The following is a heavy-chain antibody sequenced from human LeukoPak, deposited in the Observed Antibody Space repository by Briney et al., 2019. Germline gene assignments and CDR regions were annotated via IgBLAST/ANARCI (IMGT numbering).Heavy chain of an antibody. CDR3: AKPRFDC. CDR1: GFTFSSYG. CDR2: ISYDGSNK. J-gene: IGHJ4*02. Sequence: PGGSLRLSCAASGFTFSSYGMHWVRQAPGKGLEWVAVISYDGSNKYYADSVKGRFTISRDNSKNTLYLQMNSLRAEDTAVYYCAKPRFDCWGQGTLVTVSS. V-gene: IGHV3-30*18.